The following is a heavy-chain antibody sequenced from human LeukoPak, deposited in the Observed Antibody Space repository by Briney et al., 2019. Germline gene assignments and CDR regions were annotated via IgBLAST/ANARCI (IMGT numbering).Heavy chain of an antibody. CDR2: MNPNSGNT. V-gene: IGHV1-8*03. Sequence: ASVKVSCTASGYTFTSYDINWVRQATGQGLEWMGWMNPNSGNTGYAQKFQGRVTITRNTSISTAYMELSSLRSEDTAVYYCARSSSRGYYYYYMDVWGKGTTVTVSS. CDR3: ARSSSRGYYYYYMDV. J-gene: IGHJ6*03. CDR1: GYTFTSYD.